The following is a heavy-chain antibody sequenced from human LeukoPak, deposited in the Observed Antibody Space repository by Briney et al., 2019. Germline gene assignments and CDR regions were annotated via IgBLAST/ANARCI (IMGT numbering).Heavy chain of an antibody. V-gene: IGHV1-2*02. Sequence: ASVKVSCKASGYTFTGYYMHWVRQAPGQGLEWMGWINPNSGGTNYSQKFQGRVTMTRDTSISTAYMELSRLRSDDTAVYYCARVNYDILTNGRYYYYGMDVWGQGTTVTVSS. CDR1: GYTFTGYY. D-gene: IGHD3-9*01. CDR2: INPNSGGT. J-gene: IGHJ6*02. CDR3: ARVNYDILTNGRYYYYGMDV.